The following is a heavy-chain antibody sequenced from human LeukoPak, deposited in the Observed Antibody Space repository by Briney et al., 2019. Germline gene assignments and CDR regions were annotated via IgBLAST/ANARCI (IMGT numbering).Heavy chain of an antibody. V-gene: IGHV3-53*01. D-gene: IGHD3-10*01. CDR2: IYAGGTT. J-gene: IGHJ4*02. CDR3: AREYGAGKYYFDY. CDR1: GFTFSNAW. Sequence: GGSLRLSCAASGFTFSNAWMSWVRQAPGKGLEWVSVIYAGGTTYYADSVKGRFIISRDTSKNTVYLQMNSLRGEDTAVYYCAREYGAGKYYFDYWGQGTLVTVSS.